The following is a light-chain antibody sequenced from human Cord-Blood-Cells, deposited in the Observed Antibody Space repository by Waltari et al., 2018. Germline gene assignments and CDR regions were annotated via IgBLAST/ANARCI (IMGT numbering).Light chain of an antibody. J-gene: IGKJ5*01. CDR2: DAS. V-gene: IGKV1-13*02. Sequence: AIQLTQTPSSLSASVGDRVTITCRASQGISSALAWYQQKPGKAPKLLIYDASSLESGVPSRFSGSGSGTDFTLTISSLQPEDFATYYCQQFNSYPITFGQGTRLEIK. CDR1: QGISSA. CDR3: QQFNSYPIT.